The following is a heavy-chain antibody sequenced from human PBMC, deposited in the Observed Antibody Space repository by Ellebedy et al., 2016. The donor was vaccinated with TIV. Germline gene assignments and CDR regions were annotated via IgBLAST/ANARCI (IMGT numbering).Heavy chain of an antibody. CDR3: ARVRTGYCSSTSCQNWFDP. CDR2: IYYSGST. J-gene: IGHJ5*02. V-gene: IGHV4-59*01. D-gene: IGHD2-2*01. CDR1: GGSISSYY. Sequence: SETLSLTXTVSGGSISSYYWSWIRQPPRKGLEWIGYIYYSGSTNYNPSLKSRVTISVDTSKNQFSLKLSSVTAADTAVYYCARVRTGYCSSTSCQNWFDPWGQGTLVTVSS.